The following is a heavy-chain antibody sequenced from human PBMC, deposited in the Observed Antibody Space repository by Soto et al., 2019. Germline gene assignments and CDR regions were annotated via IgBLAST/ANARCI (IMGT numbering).Heavy chain of an antibody. CDR1: GFTFSSYS. CDR2: ISSSSSTI. CDR3: AREPLGYCSGGSCPNRAFDI. D-gene: IGHD2-15*01. V-gene: IGHV3-48*01. J-gene: IGHJ3*02. Sequence: GGSLRLSCASSGFTFSSYSMNLVRQAPGKGLEWVSYISSSSSTIYYADSVKGRFTISRDNAKNSLYLQMNSLRAEDTAVYYCAREPLGYCSGGSCPNRAFDIWGQGTMVTVSS.